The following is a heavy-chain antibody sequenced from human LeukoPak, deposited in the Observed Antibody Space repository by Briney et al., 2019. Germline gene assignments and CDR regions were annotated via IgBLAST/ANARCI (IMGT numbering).Heavy chain of an antibody. CDR3: AKSYSSGYYVLGT. CDR1: GFTFSSYG. D-gene: IGHD3-22*01. V-gene: IGHV3-30*02. J-gene: IGHJ5*02. CDR2: IRCDGSNK. Sequence: GGSLRLSCAASGFTFSSYGMHWVRQAPGKGLEWVAFIRCDGSNKYYADSVKGRFTISRDNSKNTLYLQMNSLRAEDTAVYYCAKSYSSGYYVLGTWGQGTLVTVSS.